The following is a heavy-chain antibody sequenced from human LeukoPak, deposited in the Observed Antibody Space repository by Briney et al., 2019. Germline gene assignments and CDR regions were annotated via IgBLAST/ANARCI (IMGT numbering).Heavy chain of an antibody. CDR1: GGSINSSDYY. J-gene: IGHJ5*02. CDR3: ARDPGNWFDP. V-gene: IGHV4-39*07. CDR2: IYHSGSM. Sequence: PSETLSLTCTVSGGSINSSDYYWGWIRQPPGKGLEWIGSIYHSGSMYASLKSRVTISVDTSKNQFSLKLSSVTAADTAVYYCARDPGNWFDPWGQGTLVTVSS.